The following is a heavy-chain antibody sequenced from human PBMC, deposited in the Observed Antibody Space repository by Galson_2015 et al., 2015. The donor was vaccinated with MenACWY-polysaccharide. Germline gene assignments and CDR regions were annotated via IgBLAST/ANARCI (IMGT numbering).Heavy chain of an antibody. CDR1: GFTVSSNY. V-gene: IGHV3-66*02. Sequence: SLRLSCAASGFTVSSNYMSWVRQAPGKGLEWVSVIYSGGSTYYADSVKGRFTISRDNSKNTLYLQMNSLRAEDTAVYYCARYPRAMGVVTGEWGQGTLVTVSS. CDR3: ARYPRAMGVVTGE. D-gene: IGHD2-21*02. J-gene: IGHJ4*02. CDR2: IYSGGST.